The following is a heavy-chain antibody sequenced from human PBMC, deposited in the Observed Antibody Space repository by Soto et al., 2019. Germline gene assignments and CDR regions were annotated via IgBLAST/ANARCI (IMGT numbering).Heavy chain of an antibody. CDR2: IWFDGSKK. CDR1: GFTFGSYG. D-gene: IGHD2-2*01. Sequence: GGSLRLSCAASGFTFGSYGIHWVRQAPGKGLEWVALIWFDGSKKYYVDSVKGRFAVSRDNSKNTLYLQMNSLRVEDTAVYYCARDRLVPYGYGMDVWGQGTTVTVSS. J-gene: IGHJ6*02. CDR3: ARDRLVPYGYGMDV. V-gene: IGHV3-33*01.